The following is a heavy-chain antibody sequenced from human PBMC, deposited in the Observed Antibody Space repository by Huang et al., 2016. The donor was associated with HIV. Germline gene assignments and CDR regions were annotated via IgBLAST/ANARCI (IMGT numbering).Heavy chain of an antibody. D-gene: IGHD1-1*01. J-gene: IGHJ3*02. CDR2: IVPLFSVT. V-gene: IGHV1-69*10. CDR3: AREGQTWYGKPIAAFEI. Sequence: VQLVQSGAEVRRPGSSVRVSCKPAGGSFNSLAFNWVLQAPGQGLEYMGVIVPLFSVTNYAERFQNRLTISADKSTNTVYMELRSLRSEDTGVFYCAREGQTWYGKPIAAFEIWGQGTTVIVSS. CDR1: GGSFNSLA.